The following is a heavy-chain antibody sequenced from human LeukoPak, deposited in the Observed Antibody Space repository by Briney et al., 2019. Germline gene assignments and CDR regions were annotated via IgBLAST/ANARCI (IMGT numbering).Heavy chain of an antibody. Sequence: SETLSLTCAVYGGSFSGYYWSWIRQPPGKGLEWIGEINHSGSTNYNPSLKSRVTISVDTSKNQFSLKLSSVTAADTAVYYCARGFKPERGVISHWGQGTLVTVSS. J-gene: IGHJ4*02. CDR1: GGSFSGYY. CDR2: INHSGST. V-gene: IGHV4-34*01. CDR3: ARGFKPERGVISH. D-gene: IGHD3-10*01.